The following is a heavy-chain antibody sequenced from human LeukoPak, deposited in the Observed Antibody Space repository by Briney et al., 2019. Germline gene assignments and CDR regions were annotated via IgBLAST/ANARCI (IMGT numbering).Heavy chain of an antibody. CDR2: MYSSGST. Sequence: GSLRLSCAASGFTVSSNYMSWIRQPPGKGLEWIRSMYSSGSTDYNPSLKSRGTISVDTSKNQFSLKLSSVTAADTAVYYCARHWKYSSSWYGDFDYWGQGTLVTVSS. J-gene: IGHJ4*02. CDR1: GFTVSSNY. CDR3: ARHWKYSSSWYGDFDY. V-gene: IGHV4-39*07. D-gene: IGHD6-13*01.